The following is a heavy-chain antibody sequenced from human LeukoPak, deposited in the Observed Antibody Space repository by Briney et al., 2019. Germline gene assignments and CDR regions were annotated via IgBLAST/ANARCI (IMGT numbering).Heavy chain of an antibody. CDR2: ISYDGSNK. V-gene: IGHV3-30*04. Sequence: GRSLRLSCAASGFTFSSYTMHWVRQAPGKGLEWVAVISYDGSNKYYADSGKGRFTISRDNSKNTLYLQMNSLRAEDTAVYYCARGLQDDILTGVSWFDPWGQGTLVTVSS. J-gene: IGHJ5*02. CDR1: GFTFSSYT. D-gene: IGHD3-9*01. CDR3: ARGLQDDILTGVSWFDP.